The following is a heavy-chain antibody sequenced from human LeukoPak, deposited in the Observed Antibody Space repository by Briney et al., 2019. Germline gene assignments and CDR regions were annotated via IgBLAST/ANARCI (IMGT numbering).Heavy chain of an antibody. V-gene: IGHV3-30*04. Sequence: GGSLRLSCVASGFTFSTYSMHWVRQAPGKGLEWVAIISSNGETTYYADSVKGRFTISRDNSKNTLYLQMSSLTAEDTALYYCAKDLRWLQDYWGQGTLVTVSS. D-gene: IGHD5-24*01. CDR2: ISSNGETT. J-gene: IGHJ4*02. CDR1: GFTFSTYS. CDR3: AKDLRWLQDY.